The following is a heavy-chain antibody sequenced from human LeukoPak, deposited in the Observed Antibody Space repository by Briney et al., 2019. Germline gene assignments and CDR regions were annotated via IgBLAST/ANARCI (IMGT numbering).Heavy chain of an antibody. CDR2: ISDYSGKT. D-gene: IGHD4-11*01. J-gene: IGHJ4*02. CDR3: AREGATDYYFDY. V-gene: IGHV1-18*01. CDR1: GYSLSSNG. Sequence: EASVKVSCKASGYSLSSNGISWARQAPGQGLEWMGWISDYSGKTKYAQNFQGRVTMTTDTSTNTAYMELRSLRSDDTAVYYCAREGATDYYFDYWGQGTLVTVSS.